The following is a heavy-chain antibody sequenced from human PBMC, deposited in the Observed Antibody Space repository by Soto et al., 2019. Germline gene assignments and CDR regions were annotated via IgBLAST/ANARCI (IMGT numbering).Heavy chain of an antibody. V-gene: IGHV1-18*01. D-gene: IGHD6-19*01. Sequence: ASVQGACKTSGYTNTSDGSSWVRLAPGQGLEWMGWINSYNGNTNYAQKLQGRVTMTTDTSTSTAYMELRSLRSDDTAVYYCAREPVAGIWFDPWGQGTLVTVSS. J-gene: IGHJ5*02. CDR2: INSYNGNT. CDR1: GYTNTSDG. CDR3: AREPVAGIWFDP.